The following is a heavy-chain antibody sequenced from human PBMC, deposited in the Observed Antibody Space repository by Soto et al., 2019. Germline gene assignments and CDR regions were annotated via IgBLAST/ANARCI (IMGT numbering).Heavy chain of an antibody. Sequence: SETLSLTCTVSDDSFSTSTYYWGWLRQPPGKGLEWIGSIYYSGTTNYNPSLKSRVTISVDTSKNQFSLRLNSVTAADTAVYYCARVTYDSFTAYSYYFDYWGQGTLVTVSS. CDR3: ARVTYDSFTAYSYYFDY. D-gene: IGHD3-9*01. V-gene: IGHV4-39*07. J-gene: IGHJ4*02. CDR2: IYYSGTT. CDR1: DDSFSTSTYY.